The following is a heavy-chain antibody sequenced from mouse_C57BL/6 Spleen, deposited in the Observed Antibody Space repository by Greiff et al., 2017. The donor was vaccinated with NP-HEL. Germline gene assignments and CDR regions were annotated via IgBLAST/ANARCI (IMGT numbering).Heavy chain of an antibody. CDR1: GYTFPSYW. D-gene: IGHD2-4*01. J-gene: IGHJ3*01. CDR3: ARGIYYDYDQGGTWFAY. Sequence: VQLQQPGAELVMPGASVKLSCKASGYTFPSYWMHWVKQRPGPGLEWIGEIDPSDSYTNYNQKFKGKSTLTVDKASSTAYMQLSSLTSEDSAVYYCARGIYYDYDQGGTWFAYWGQGTLVTVSA. V-gene: IGHV1-69*01. CDR2: IDPSDSYT.